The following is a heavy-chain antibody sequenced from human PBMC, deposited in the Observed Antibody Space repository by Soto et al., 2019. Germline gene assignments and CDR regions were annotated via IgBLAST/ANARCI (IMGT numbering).Heavy chain of an antibody. CDR1: GGSVSSGSYY. J-gene: IGHJ3*02. V-gene: IGHV4-61*01. CDR3: ARNRFCGVSAFDI. Sequence: QVQLQESGPGLVKPSETLSLTCTVSGGSVSSGSYYWSWIRQPPGKGLEWIGYIYYSGSTNYNPSLKSRVTISVDTSKNQFSLKLSSVTAADTAVYYCARNRFCGVSAFDIWGQGTMVTVSS. D-gene: IGHD2-8*01. CDR2: IYYSGST.